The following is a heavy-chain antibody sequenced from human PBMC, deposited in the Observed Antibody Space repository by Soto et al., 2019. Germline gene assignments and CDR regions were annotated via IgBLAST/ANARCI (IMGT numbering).Heavy chain of an antibody. J-gene: IGHJ5*02. CDR2: IKQDGSEK. Sequence: GGSLRLSCAASGFTFSSYWMSWVRQAPGKGLEWVANIKQDGSEKYYVDSVKGRFTISRDNAKNSLYLQMNSLRAEDTAVYYCARETGLLGYCSGGSCYSNLYWFDPWGQGTLVTVSS. CDR3: ARETGLLGYCSGGSCYSNLYWFDP. D-gene: IGHD2-15*01. CDR1: GFTFSSYW. V-gene: IGHV3-7*05.